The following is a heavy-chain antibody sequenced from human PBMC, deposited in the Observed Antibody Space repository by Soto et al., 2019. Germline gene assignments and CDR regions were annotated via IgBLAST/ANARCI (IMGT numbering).Heavy chain of an antibody. CDR3: ARGTSWQLPFDY. D-gene: IGHD6-13*01. J-gene: IGHJ4*02. Sequence: LXLTCTVSSDSISSYYWSWIRQPPWKRLEWIGYISCSGSTDYNPSLKSRVTISGDTSKNQLSLKVSSVTAADTAVYYCARGTSWQLPFDYWGQGTLVTVSS. V-gene: IGHV4-59*01. CDR1: SDSISSYY. CDR2: ISCSGST.